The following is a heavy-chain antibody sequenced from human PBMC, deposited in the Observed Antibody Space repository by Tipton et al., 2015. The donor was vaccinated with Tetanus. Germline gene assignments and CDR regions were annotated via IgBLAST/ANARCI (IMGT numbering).Heavy chain of an antibody. D-gene: IGHD2-8*02. CDR2: VYYTGDT. Sequence: TLSLTCTVSGDSVSGYYWSWIRQPPGKGLEWVGYVYYTGDTNYNPSLKSRVTISMDRSENQIFLKMTSVTAADTAVYYCAGVTAQRTELYFEHWGQGTQVTVSS. V-gene: IGHV4-59*02. CDR1: GDSVSGYY. CDR3: AGVTAQRTELYFEH. J-gene: IGHJ1*01.